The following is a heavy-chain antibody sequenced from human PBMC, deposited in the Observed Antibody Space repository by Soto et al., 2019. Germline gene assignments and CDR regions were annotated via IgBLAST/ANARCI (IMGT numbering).Heavy chain of an antibody. V-gene: IGHV3-30-3*01. Sequence: QVQLVESGGGVVQPGRSLRLSCAASGFTFSSYAMHWVRQAPGKGLEWVAVISYDGSNKYYADSVKGRITISRDNSKNTLYLQMNSLRAEDTAVYYGEHGGYWGQGTLVTVSS. D-gene: IGHD3-16*01. CDR3: EHGGY. CDR2: ISYDGSNK. CDR1: GFTFSSYA. J-gene: IGHJ4*02.